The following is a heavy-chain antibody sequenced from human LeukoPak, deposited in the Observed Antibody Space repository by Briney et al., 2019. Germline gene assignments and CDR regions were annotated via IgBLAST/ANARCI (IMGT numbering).Heavy chain of an antibody. CDR1: GNTFSSYY. D-gene: IGHD3-10*01. CDR2: INPSGSST. Sequence: ASVKVSCKASGNTFSSYYTYWVRQAPGQGLEWMGVINPSGSSTAYAQNYAQKFQGRVIMTTDTSTSTIYMELNSLRAEDTAVYFCVKGFVHPTYYFDYWGQGTLVTVSS. J-gene: IGHJ4*02. CDR3: VKGFVHPTYYFDY. V-gene: IGHV1-46*01.